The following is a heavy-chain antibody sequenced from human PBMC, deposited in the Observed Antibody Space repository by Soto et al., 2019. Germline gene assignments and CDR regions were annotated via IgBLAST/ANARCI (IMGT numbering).Heavy chain of an antibody. CDR1: GFTFSNAW. V-gene: IGHV3-15*01. D-gene: IGHD2-2*01. J-gene: IGHJ4*02. Sequence: PRGSLRISCAASGFTFSNAWMSWVRQAPGKGLEWVGRIKSKTDGETTAYAAPVKGRFTISRDDSKNTVYLQMDSLKAEYTGVFYCTTEAIVSAGIYFGYWGQGALVTVSS. CDR3: TTEAIVSAGIYFGY. CDR2: IKSKTDGETT.